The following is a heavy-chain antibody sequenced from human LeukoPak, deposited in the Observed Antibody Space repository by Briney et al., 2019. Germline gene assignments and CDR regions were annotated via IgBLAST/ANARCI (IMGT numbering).Heavy chain of an antibody. CDR1: GFTFSSYG. CDR3: AKDIGRHEYYDFWSGYFARDYYYGMDV. Sequence: GGSLRLSCAASGFTFSSYGMHWVRQAPGKGLEWVAVIWYDGSNKYYADSVKGRFTISRDNAKNSLYLQMNSLRAEDTALYYCAKDIGRHEYYDFWSGYFARDYYYGMDVWGQGTTVTVSS. D-gene: IGHD3-3*01. CDR2: IWYDGSNK. J-gene: IGHJ6*02. V-gene: IGHV3-33*03.